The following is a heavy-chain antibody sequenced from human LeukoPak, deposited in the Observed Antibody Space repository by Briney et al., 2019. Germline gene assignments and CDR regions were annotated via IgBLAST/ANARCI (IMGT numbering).Heavy chain of an antibody. CDR2: IYYSGST. D-gene: IGHD2-2*01. CDR3: ARGSTIRGYYYYYMDV. Sequence: SETLSLTCTVSGGSISSYYWSWIRQPPGKGLEWIGYIYYSGSTNYNPSLKSRVTISVDTSKNQFSLKLSSVTAADTAVYYCARGSTIRGYYYYYMDVWGKGTTVTVPS. V-gene: IGHV4-59*01. CDR1: GGSISSYY. J-gene: IGHJ6*03.